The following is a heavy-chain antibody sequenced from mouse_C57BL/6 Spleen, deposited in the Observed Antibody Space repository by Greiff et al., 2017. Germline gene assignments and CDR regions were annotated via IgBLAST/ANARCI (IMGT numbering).Heavy chain of an antibody. Sequence: QVQLQQPGTELVKPGASVKLSCEASGYTFTSYWMHWVKQRPGQGLEWIGIINTSNGGTDYNEKVKSKATLTVDNSSSTAYMQLSSLTSEVSAVYCCARHDGKRGYFDDWGTGTTVTVSS. CDR1: GYTFTSYW. D-gene: IGHD2-3*01. J-gene: IGHJ1*03. CDR3: ARHDGKRGYFDD. V-gene: IGHV1-53*01. CDR2: INTSNGGT.